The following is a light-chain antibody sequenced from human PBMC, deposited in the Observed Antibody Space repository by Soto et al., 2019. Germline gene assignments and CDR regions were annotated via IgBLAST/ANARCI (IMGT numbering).Light chain of an antibody. CDR2: AAS. V-gene: IGKV1-9*01. Sequence: DIQLTQSPSFLSASVGDRVTITCRASQGISSYLAWYHQKPGKAPKLLIYAASTLQSGVPSRFSGSGSGTEFTLTISSLQPEDFATYYCQQLNSYLVTFGQGTRLEIK. CDR3: QQLNSYLVT. CDR1: QGISSY. J-gene: IGKJ5*01.